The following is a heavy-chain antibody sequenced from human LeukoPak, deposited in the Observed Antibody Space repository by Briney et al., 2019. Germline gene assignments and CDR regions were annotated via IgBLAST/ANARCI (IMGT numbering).Heavy chain of an antibody. D-gene: IGHD2-2*01. CDR3: TTWTGGVVVTN. V-gene: IGHV3-15*01. J-gene: IGHJ4*02. CDR2: IRSQSNGGTT. CDR1: GFTFSSYG. Sequence: GRSLRLSCAASGFTFSSYGMHWVRQAPGKGLEWVGRIRSQSNGGTTDYAAPVKGRFTISRDDSKNTLYLQMNSQKTEDTAVYYCTTWTGGVVVTNWGQGTLVTVSS.